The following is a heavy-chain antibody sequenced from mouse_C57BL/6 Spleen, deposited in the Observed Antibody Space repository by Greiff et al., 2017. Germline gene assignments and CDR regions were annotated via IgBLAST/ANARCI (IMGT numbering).Heavy chain of an antibody. J-gene: IGHJ4*01. CDR2: IHPTSGST. D-gene: IGHD1-1*01. Sequence: QVQLQQPGAELVKPGASVKLSCKASGYTFTSYWMPWVKQKPGQGLEWIGMIHPTSGSTNYNEKFKSKATLTVDKSSSTAHMQLSSLTSEDSAVYFSSRGCISTVRVIDYWCQGTSVTVSS. CDR1: GYTFTSYW. CDR3: SRGCISTVRVIDY. V-gene: IGHV1-64*01.